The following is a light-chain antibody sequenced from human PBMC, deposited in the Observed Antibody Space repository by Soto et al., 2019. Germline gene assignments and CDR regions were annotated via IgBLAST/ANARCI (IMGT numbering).Light chain of an antibody. J-gene: IGLJ3*02. V-gene: IGLV1-40*01. Sequence: QLVLTQPPSVSGAPGQRVTLSCTGSSSNIGAGYDVHWYQQLPGTAPKLLIYGNSNRPSGVPDRFSGSKSGTSASLAITGLQAEDEADYYCQSYDSSLSGRWVFGGGTQLTVL. CDR3: QSYDSSLSGRWV. CDR1: SSNIGAGYD. CDR2: GNS.